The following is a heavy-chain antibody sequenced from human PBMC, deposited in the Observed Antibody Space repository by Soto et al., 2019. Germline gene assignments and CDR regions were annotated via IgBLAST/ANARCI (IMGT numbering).Heavy chain of an antibody. V-gene: IGHV4-59*01. J-gene: IGHJ5*02. CDR1: GGSISSYY. CDR2: IYYSGST. D-gene: IGHD6-6*01. Sequence: SETLSLTCTVSGGSISSYYWSWIRQPPGKGLEWIGYIYYSGSTNYNPSLKSRVTISVDTSKNQFSLKLSSVTAADTAVYYCARVSLYSSSSSVNWFDPWGQGTLVTVSS. CDR3: ARVSLYSSSSSVNWFDP.